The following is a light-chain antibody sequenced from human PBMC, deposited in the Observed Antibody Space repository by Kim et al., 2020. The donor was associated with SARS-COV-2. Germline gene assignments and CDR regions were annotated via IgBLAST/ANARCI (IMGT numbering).Light chain of an antibody. V-gene: IGLV3-1*01. J-gene: IGLJ2*01. Sequence: VTPGQTASITCAGDKLGDKYACWYQQKPGQSPVLVIYQDSKRPSGIPERFSGSNSGNTATLTISGTQAMDEADYYCQAWDSSTVVFGGGTQLTVL. CDR1: KLGDKY. CDR2: QDS. CDR3: QAWDSSTVV.